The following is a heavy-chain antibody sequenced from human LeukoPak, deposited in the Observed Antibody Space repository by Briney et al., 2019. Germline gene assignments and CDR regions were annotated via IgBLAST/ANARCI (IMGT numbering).Heavy chain of an antibody. D-gene: IGHD4-17*01. J-gene: IGHJ3*02. CDR2: IHYSGST. Sequence: PSETLSLPCTVSGGSIRGSNYHWGWIRQPPGKGLEWIGSIHYSGSTYYNPSLKSRVTISVDTSKNQFSLKLSSVTAADTAVYYCATTTVTTRHAFDIWGQGTLVTVSS. V-gene: IGHV4-39*01. CDR3: ATTTVTTRHAFDI. CDR1: GGSIRGSNYH.